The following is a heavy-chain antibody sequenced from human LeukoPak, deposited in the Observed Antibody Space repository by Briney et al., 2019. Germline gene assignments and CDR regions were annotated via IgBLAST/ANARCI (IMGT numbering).Heavy chain of an antibody. J-gene: IGHJ5*02. CDR2: IYHSGST. CDR3: ARRIVLMVYARDNWFDP. D-gene: IGHD2-8*01. Sequence: PSETLSLTCTVSGYSISSGYYWGWIRQPPGKGLEWIGSIYHSGSTYYNPSLKSRVTISVDTSKNQFSLKLSSVTAADTAVYYCARRIVLMVYARDNWFDPWGQGTQVTVSS. CDR1: GYSISSGYY. V-gene: IGHV4-38-2*02.